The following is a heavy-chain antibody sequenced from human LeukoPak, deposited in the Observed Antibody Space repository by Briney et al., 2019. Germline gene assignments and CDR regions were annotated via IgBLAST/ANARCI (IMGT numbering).Heavy chain of an antibody. CDR2: ISAYNGNT. Sequence: ASVKVSCKASGYTFTSYGISWVRQAPGQGLEWMGWISAYNGNTNYAQKPQGRVTMTTDTSTSTAYMELRSLRSGDTAVYYCARRGYILTGYYNEDFDYWGQGTLVTVSS. V-gene: IGHV1-18*04. CDR1: GYTFTSYG. D-gene: IGHD3-9*01. CDR3: ARRGYILTGYYNEDFDY. J-gene: IGHJ4*02.